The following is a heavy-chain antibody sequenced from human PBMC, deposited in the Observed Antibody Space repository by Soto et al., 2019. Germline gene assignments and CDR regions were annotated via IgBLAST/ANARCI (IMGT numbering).Heavy chain of an antibody. CDR1: GFTFSSYA. D-gene: IGHD6-19*01. CDR3: ARGPPGIAVAGRAFDI. V-gene: IGHV3-30-3*01. CDR2: ISYDGSNK. Sequence: WGSLRLSCAASGFTFSSYAMHWVRQAPGKGLEWVAVISYDGSNKYYADSVKGRFTISRDNSKNTLYLQMNSLRAEDTAVYYCARGPPGIAVAGRAFDIWGQGTMVTVS. J-gene: IGHJ3*02.